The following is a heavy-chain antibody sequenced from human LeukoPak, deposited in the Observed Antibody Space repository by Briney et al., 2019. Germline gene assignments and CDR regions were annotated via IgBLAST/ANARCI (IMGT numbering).Heavy chain of an antibody. CDR2: IWYDGSNK. CDR1: GFTFSSYG. Sequence: GGSLRLSCAASGFTFSSYGMHWVRQAPGKGLEWVAVIWYDGSNKHYADSVKGRFTISRDNSKNTLYLQMNSLRAEDTAVYYCAKDGTVEMATMDFDYWGQGTLVTVSS. D-gene: IGHD5-24*01. J-gene: IGHJ4*02. CDR3: AKDGTVEMATMDFDY. V-gene: IGHV3-33*06.